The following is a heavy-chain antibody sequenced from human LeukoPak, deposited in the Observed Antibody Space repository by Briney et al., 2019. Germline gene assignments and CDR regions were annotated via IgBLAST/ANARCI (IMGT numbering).Heavy chain of an antibody. V-gene: IGHV3-21*01. CDR2: ISSSSSYI. Sequence: GGSLRLSCAASGFTFSSYSMNWVRQAPGKGLEWVSSISSSSSYIYYADSVKGRFTISRDNAKNSLYLQMNSLRAEDTAVYYCAKDSAFYYIDVWGKGTTVIISS. D-gene: IGHD3-10*01. CDR3: AKDSAFYYIDV. CDR1: GFTFSSYS. J-gene: IGHJ6*03.